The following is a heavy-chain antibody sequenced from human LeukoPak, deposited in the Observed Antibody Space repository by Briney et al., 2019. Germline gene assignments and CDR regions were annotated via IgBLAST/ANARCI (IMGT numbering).Heavy chain of an antibody. Sequence: GGSLRLSCAASGFPFSGSAIHWVRQASGKGLEWIGRIRGKADFCATAYAASVKGRFTISRDDSRNTAYLRMNSLKTEDTAVYYCTRHPSYCTGTRCYRFDPWGQGTLVTVSS. V-gene: IGHV3-73*01. CDR2: IRGKADFCAT. J-gene: IGHJ5*02. CDR1: GFPFSGSA. CDR3: TRHPSYCTGTRCYRFDP. D-gene: IGHD2-2*01.